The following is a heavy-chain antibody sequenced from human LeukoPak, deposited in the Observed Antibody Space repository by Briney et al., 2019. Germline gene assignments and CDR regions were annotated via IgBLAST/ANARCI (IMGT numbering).Heavy chain of an antibody. J-gene: IGHJ5*02. D-gene: IGHD3-3*01. CDR2: MQFDESDE. CDR3: ATWVFWGGFSTLAS. V-gene: IGHV3-30*02. Sequence: GGSLRLSCAASGFNFNTYAMHWVRQAPGKGLEWGAFMQFDESDEKYANSVRGRFTISRDNLRNILYLHMNSLRVDDTAAYYCATWVFWGGFSTLASWGQGNLVTVSS. CDR1: GFNFNTYA.